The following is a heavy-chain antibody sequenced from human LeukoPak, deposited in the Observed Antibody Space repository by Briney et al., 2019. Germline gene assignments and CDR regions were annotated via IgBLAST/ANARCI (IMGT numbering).Heavy chain of an antibody. CDR2: LGGRGVLT. CDR1: GFTFSSYG. D-gene: IGHD3-22*01. Sequence: QSGGSLRLSCAASGFTFSSYGMHWVRQAPGKGLEWVSTLGGRGVLTYYADSVRGRFTVSRDNSKNTLYLQMNSLRAEDTAVYYCARRDVSGYYALDYWGQGFLVTVSS. CDR3: ARRDVSGYYALDY. J-gene: IGHJ4*02. V-gene: IGHV3-23*01.